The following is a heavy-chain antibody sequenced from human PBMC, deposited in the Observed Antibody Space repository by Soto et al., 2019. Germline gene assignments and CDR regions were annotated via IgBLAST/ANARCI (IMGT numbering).Heavy chain of an antibody. Sequence: QVQLVESGGGVVQPGRSLRLSCSASGFTFSSYAMHWVRQAPGKGLEWVALISDVGNTKDLADSVKGRFTISRDNSRNTLYLQMNNLRAEDTAVYNCARHHSHLKFGWFDPWGQGTLVTVSS. J-gene: IGHJ5*02. D-gene: IGHD3-3*02. V-gene: IGHV3-30-3*01. CDR2: ISDVGNTK. CDR3: ARHHSHLKFGWFDP. CDR1: GFTFSSYA.